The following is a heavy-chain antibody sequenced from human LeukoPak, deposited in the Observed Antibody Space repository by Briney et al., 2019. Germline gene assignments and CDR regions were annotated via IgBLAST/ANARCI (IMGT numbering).Heavy chain of an antibody. Sequence: ASVKVSCKASGYTFTGYYIHWVRQAPGQGLEWMGWINPNSGGTNYAQKFQGRVTMTRDTSISTAYMELSRLRSDDTAVYYCARLYCSSTSCYMENWFDPWGQGTLVTVSS. CDR1: GYTFTGYY. CDR2: INPNSGGT. J-gene: IGHJ5*02. CDR3: ARLYCSSTSCYMENWFDP. D-gene: IGHD2-2*02. V-gene: IGHV1-2*02.